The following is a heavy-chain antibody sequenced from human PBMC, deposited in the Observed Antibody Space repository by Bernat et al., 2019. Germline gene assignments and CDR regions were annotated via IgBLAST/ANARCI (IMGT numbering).Heavy chain of an antibody. Sequence: QVRLVQSGGEVKKPGASVKVSCKAYGYTFTTYGINWVRQAPGQGLEWLGWIGTSNGATRCVEDLQDRITMTTDTSTSTAYLELRSLTSDDTAVYYCARDFVSGSSPSGYWGQGTLVTVSS. CDR1: GYTFTTYG. V-gene: IGHV1-18*01. CDR3: ARDFVSGSSPSGY. J-gene: IGHJ4*02. CDR2: IGTSNGAT. D-gene: IGHD3-10*01.